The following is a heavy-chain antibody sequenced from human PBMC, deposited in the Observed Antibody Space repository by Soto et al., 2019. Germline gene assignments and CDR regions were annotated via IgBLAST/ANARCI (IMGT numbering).Heavy chain of an antibody. Sequence: QVQLQESGPGLVKPSQTLSLTCTVSGGSISSGGYYWSWIRQHPGKGLEWIGYIYYSGSTYYNPSLKSRVTISVDTSKNQFSLKLSSVTAADTAVYYCARGLLTYYDFWSGASGFDYWGQGTLVTVSS. CDR3: ARGLLTYYDFWSGASGFDY. CDR1: GGSISSGGYY. CDR2: IYYSGST. V-gene: IGHV4-31*03. D-gene: IGHD3-3*01. J-gene: IGHJ4*02.